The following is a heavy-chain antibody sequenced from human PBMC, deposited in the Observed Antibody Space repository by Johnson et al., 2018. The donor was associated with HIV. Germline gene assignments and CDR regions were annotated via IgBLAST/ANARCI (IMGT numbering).Heavy chain of an antibody. V-gene: IGHV3-66*01. D-gene: IGHD3-9*01. CDR1: GITVSSNY. CDR3: ARAWGSRDILTALRGAFNI. J-gene: IGHJ3*02. CDR2: IFTVGDV. Sequence: VQLVESGGGVVQPGGSLRLSCAASGITVSSNYMSWVRQAPGKGLEWVSVIFTVGDVYYADSVKGRFTIYRDNSKNSLYLQMSSLRVEDTAVYYCARAWGSRDILTALRGAFNIWGQGTMVTVSS.